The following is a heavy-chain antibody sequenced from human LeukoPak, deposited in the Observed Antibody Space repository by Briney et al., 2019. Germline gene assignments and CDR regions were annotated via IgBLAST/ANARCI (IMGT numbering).Heavy chain of an antibody. CDR2: ISHSGGT. J-gene: IGHJ5*02. D-gene: IGHD3-10*01. V-gene: IGHV4-34*01. Sequence: SETLSLTCAVYGGSLSGYYWSWIRQPPGKGLEWIGEISHSGGTNYNSSLKSRVTISVATSRNQFSLRLNSVTAADTAVYYCARDSGEGFDPWGQGTLVTVSS. CDR3: ARDSGEGFDP. CDR1: GGSLSGYY.